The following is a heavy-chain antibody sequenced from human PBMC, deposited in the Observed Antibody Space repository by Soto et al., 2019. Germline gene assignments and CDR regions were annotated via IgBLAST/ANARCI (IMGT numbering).Heavy chain of an antibody. CDR3: SRVVDSSGYYRFDY. CDR2: IVVVSGNT. Sequence: SVKGSCKASGFTFTNSAVQWVRQARGQRLEWIGRIVVVSGNTNYAQKFQERVTITTDMSTSTAYMELSSLRSEDTAVYYCSRVVDSSGYYRFDYWGQGTLVTVSS. J-gene: IGHJ4*02. CDR1: GFTFTNSA. V-gene: IGHV1-58*01. D-gene: IGHD3-22*01.